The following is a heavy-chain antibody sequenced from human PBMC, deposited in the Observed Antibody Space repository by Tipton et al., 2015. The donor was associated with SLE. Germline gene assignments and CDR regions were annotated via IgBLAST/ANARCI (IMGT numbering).Heavy chain of an antibody. CDR1: GGSITNTIYY. D-gene: IGHD5-12*01. CDR3: ASSSGRHDGLGV. Sequence: TLSLTCTVSGGSITNTIYYWGWIRQPPGKGLEWIGTIYYSGTTYYNPPLKSRVTISVDTSRNQFSLNLNSVTAADTAVYYCASSSGRHDGLGVWGRGTTVTVSS. V-gene: IGHV4-39*01. J-gene: IGHJ6*02. CDR2: IYYSGTT.